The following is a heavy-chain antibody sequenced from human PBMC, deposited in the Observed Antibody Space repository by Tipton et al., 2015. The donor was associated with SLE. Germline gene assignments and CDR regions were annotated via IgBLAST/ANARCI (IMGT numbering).Heavy chain of an antibody. CDR3: ARSAGYSSSWAHFDY. CDR1: GGSISSSDYY. D-gene: IGHD6-13*01. V-gene: IGHV4-39*07. Sequence: TLSLTCTISGGSISSSDYYWGWIRQPPEKGLEWIGSMYYRGSTYYNPSLESRVTMSLDTSKNQFSLKLNSVTAADTAVYYCARSAGYSSSWAHFDYWGQGTLVTVSS. CDR2: MYYRGST. J-gene: IGHJ4*02.